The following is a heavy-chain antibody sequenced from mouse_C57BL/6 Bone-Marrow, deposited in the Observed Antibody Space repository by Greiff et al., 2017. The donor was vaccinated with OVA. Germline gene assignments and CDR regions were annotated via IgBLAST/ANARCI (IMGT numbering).Heavy chain of an antibody. D-gene: IGHD2-1*01. CDR3: ARRGPLIYYLY. CDR2: IHPNSGST. V-gene: IGHV1-64*01. J-gene: IGHJ3*01. CDR1: GYTFTSYW. Sequence: QVQLKQPGAELVKPGASVKLSCKASGYTFTSYWMHWVKQRPGHGLEWIGMIHPNSGSTNYNEKFKSKATLTVDKSSSTAYMQLSSLTSEDSAVEYCARRGPLIYYLYWGQGTLVTVSA.